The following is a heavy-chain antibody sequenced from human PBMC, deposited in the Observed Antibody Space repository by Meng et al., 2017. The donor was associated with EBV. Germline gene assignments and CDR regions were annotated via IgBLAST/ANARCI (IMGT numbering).Heavy chain of an antibody. CDR3: ARGLAYGDYGVDY. J-gene: IGHJ4*02. V-gene: IGHV7-4-1*02. CDR1: GYSLSTFA. CDR2: INTDTGYA. Sequence: QVQLVQSGSELKKPGAFAKVSCKASGYSLSTFAMNWVRQAPGQGLEWMGWINTDTGYATYAQGFRGRFVFSLETSVSTAYLQINGLKAADTAMYYCARGLAYGDYGVDYWEQGPLGTVSS. D-gene: IGHD2-21*01.